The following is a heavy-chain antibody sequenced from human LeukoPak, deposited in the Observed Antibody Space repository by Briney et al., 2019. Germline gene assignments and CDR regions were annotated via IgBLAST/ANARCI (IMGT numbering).Heavy chain of an antibody. CDR1: GGSISSSSYY. CDR3: ASDSSGYYDPYAFDI. D-gene: IGHD3-22*01. V-gene: IGHV4-39*01. J-gene: IGHJ3*02. Sequence: SETLSLTYTVSGGSISSSSYYWGWIRQPPGKGLEWIGSIYYSGSTYYNPSLKSRVTISVDTSKNQFSLKLSSVTAADAAVYYCASDSSGYYDPYAFDIWGQGTMVTVSS. CDR2: IYYSGST.